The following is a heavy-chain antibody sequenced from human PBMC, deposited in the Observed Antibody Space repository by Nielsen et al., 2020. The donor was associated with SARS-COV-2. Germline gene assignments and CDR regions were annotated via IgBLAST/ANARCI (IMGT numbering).Heavy chain of an antibody. Sequence: GESPKIPWAASGFTFSSYGMHWVRQAPGKGLEWVAVISYDGSNKYYADSVKGRFTIPRDNPKNTLYLQMNSLRAEDTAVYYCAKDPRGDPDYWGQGTLVTVSS. CDR1: GFTFSSYG. J-gene: IGHJ4*02. CDR2: ISYDGSNK. V-gene: IGHV3-30*18. D-gene: IGHD4-17*01. CDR3: AKDPRGDPDY.